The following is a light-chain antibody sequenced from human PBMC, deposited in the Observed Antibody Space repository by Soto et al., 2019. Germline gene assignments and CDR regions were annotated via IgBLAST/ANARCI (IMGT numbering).Light chain of an antibody. V-gene: IGLV2-14*01. CDR3: ASYTSSSTSVI. Sequence: QSALTQPASVSGSPGQSITISCTGTSSDVGGFTYVSWYQQYPGKAPKLMIYEVSNRPSGVSNRFSGSKSGNTASLTISGLQAEDEADYYCASYTSSSTSVIFGRGTKVTVL. CDR1: SSDVGGFTY. J-gene: IGLJ2*01. CDR2: EVS.